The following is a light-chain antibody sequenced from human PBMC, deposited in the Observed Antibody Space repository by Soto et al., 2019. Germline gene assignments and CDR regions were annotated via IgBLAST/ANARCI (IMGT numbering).Light chain of an antibody. CDR2: GAS. CDR3: QQYGSSPLT. J-gene: IGKJ4*01. Sequence: EIVLTQSPGSLSLSPGERGTLSCRASQSVSSNFLAWYQQKPGQAPRLLIYGASSRASGIPDRFSGSGSGTDFTLTISRLEPEDFAVYYCQQYGSSPLTFGGWTKVDIK. V-gene: IGKV3-20*01. CDR1: QSVSSNF.